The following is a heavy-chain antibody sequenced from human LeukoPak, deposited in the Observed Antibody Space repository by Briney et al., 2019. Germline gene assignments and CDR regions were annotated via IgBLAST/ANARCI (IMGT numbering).Heavy chain of an antibody. CDR1: GYSISSGSY. J-gene: IGHJ3*01. D-gene: IGHD3-22*01. Sequence: SETLSLTCTVSGYSISSGSYWGWIRQPPGKGLEWIANIYHSGSTYYTPSLKSRVTISVDKSKNQFSLKLSSVTAADTAVYYCARVHVNSGYYFGDAFDFWGQGTMVTVSS. CDR2: IYHSGST. CDR3: ARVHVNSGYYFGDAFDF. V-gene: IGHV4-38-2*02.